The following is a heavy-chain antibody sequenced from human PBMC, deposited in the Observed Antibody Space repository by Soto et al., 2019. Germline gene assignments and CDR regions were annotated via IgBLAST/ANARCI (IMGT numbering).Heavy chain of an antibody. V-gene: IGHV3-23*01. CDR1: GFTFSSYA. CDR3: AKVNGDYVGSYFDY. D-gene: IGHD4-17*01. J-gene: IGHJ4*02. CDR2: ISGSGGST. Sequence: QSGGSLRLSCAASGFTFSSYAMSWVRQAPGKGLEWVSAISGSGGSTYYADSVKGRFTISRDNSKNTLYLQMNSLRAEDTAVYYCAKVNGDYVGSYFDYWGQGTLVTVSS.